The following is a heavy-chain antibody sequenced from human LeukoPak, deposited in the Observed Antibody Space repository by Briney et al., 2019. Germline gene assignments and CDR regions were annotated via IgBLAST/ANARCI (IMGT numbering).Heavy chain of an antibody. CDR3: GRDFRDSLDY. CDR2: INPDSGGT. V-gene: IGHV1-2*02. CDR1: GYTFTSYG. J-gene: IGHJ4*02. Sequence: ASVTVSCTASGYTFTSYGISWVRQAPGQGLEWMGWINPDSGGTNFAQKFQGRVTMTRDTSISTAYMELSRLRSDDTAVYYCGRDFRDSLDYWGQGTLVTVSS.